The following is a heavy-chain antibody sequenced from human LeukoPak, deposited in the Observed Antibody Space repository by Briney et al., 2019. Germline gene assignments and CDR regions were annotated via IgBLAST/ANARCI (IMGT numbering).Heavy chain of an antibody. Sequence: SVKVSCKASGYTFTGYYMHWVRPAPGQGLEWMGRIIPILGIANYAQKFQGRVTITADKSTSTAYMELSSLRSEDTAIFYCARGVSWHIDYWGQGTLVTVSS. J-gene: IGHJ4*02. D-gene: IGHD6-6*01. CDR3: ARGVSWHIDY. CDR1: GYTFTGYY. CDR2: IIPILGIA. V-gene: IGHV1-69*04.